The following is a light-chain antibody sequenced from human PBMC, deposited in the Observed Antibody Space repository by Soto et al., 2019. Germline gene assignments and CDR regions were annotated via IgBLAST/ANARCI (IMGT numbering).Light chain of an antibody. J-gene: IGKJ5*01. Sequence: EIVLTQSPATLSLSPGERATLSCRASQSVSSYLASYQQKPGQAPRLLIYDASSRATGIPARFSGSGSGTDFTLTISSLESEDSAVYYCQQRSDWPSISFGQGTRLENK. CDR2: DAS. V-gene: IGKV3-11*01. CDR1: QSVSSY. CDR3: QQRSDWPSIS.